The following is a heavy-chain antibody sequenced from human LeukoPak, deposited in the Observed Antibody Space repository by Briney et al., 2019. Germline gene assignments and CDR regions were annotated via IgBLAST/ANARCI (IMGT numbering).Heavy chain of an antibody. J-gene: IGHJ3*02. Sequence: GGSLRLSCAASGFTFSSYAMSWVRQAPGKGLEWVSAISGSGGSTYYADSVKGRFAISRDNSKNTLYLQMNSLRVEDTAVYYCAKSWNYYDSSGDDALDIWGQGTMVTVSS. CDR3: AKSWNYYDSSGDDALDI. CDR1: GFTFSSYA. D-gene: IGHD3-22*01. V-gene: IGHV3-23*01. CDR2: ISGSGGST.